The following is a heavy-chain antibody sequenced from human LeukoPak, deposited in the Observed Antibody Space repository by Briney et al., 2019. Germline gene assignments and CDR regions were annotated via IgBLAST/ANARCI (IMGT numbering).Heavy chain of an antibody. CDR1: GGSISSSSYY. CDR2: IYYRGST. CDR3: ARLGRTYYDFWSGP. J-gene: IGHJ5*02. D-gene: IGHD3-3*01. Sequence: SETLSLTCTVSGGSISSSSYYWGWIRQPPGKGLEWIGTIYYRGSTYYNPSLKSRVTISVDTSKNQFSLKLTSVTAADTAVYYCARLGRTYYDFWSGPWGQGTLVTVSS. V-gene: IGHV4-39*01.